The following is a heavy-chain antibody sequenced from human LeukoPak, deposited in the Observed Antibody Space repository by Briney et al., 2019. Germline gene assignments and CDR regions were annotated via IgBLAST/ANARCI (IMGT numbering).Heavy chain of an antibody. CDR1: GGSISSYY. V-gene: IGHV4-59*01. Sequence: PSETLSLTCTVSGGSISSYYWSWIRQPPGKGLEWIGYIYYSGSTNYNPSLKSRVTISLDTSKNQFSLKLSSLTAADTAVYYCARGRPTYYYGSGDMDVWGKGTTVTISS. CDR3: ARGRPTYYYGSGDMDV. CDR2: IYYSGST. J-gene: IGHJ6*03. D-gene: IGHD3-10*01.